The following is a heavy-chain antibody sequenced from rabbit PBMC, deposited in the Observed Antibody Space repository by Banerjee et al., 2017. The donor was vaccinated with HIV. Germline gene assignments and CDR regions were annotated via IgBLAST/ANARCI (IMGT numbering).Heavy chain of an antibody. D-gene: IGHD2-1*01. CDR3: ARGGRWVGDGYNL. CDR2: IYIDSGRT. Sequence: QQQLEESGGGLVKPEGSLTLTCTASGFSFNNKYVMCWVRQAPGKGLEWIACIYIDSGRTYHASWAKGRFTISKTSSTTVTLQMTSLTAADTATYFCARGGRWVGDGYNLWGPGTSSPS. CDR1: GFSFNNKYV. J-gene: IGHJ4*01. V-gene: IGHV1S45*01.